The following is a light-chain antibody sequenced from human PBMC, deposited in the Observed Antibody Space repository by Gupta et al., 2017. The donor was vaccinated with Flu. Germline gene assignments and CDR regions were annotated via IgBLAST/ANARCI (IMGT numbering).Light chain of an antibody. CDR1: QGLVYSDGNTY. V-gene: IGKV2-30*01. CDR3: MQGAHWPWT. CDR2: LVT. Sequence: DAVMTQSPLFLAVTLGQPASISCRSSQGLVYSDGNTYLHWFQQRPGQSPRRLIYLVTERDSGVPDRFSGSGSGTDFTLKISRVEADDVGVYFCMQGAHWPWTFGQGTKLEIK. J-gene: IGKJ1*01.